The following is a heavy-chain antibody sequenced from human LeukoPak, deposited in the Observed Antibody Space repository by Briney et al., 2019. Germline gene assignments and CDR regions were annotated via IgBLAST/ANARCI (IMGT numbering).Heavy chain of an antibody. CDR1: GFTFSSNW. CDR3: ARGTGGLRPLDC. Sequence: GGSPRLSCVASGFTFSSNWMSWVRQAPGKGLGGVAYIREDGGETYYVDSVKGRFTISRDNAKNSLYLQMNSLRVEDTAVYYCARGTGGLRPLDCWGQGTLVTVSS. V-gene: IGHV3-7*01. J-gene: IGHJ4*02. CDR2: IREDGGET. D-gene: IGHD5-12*01.